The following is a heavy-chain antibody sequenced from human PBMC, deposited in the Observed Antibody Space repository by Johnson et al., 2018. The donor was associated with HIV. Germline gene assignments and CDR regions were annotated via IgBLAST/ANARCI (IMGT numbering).Heavy chain of an antibody. J-gene: IGHJ3*02. V-gene: IGHV3-NL1*01. CDR3: ARETNSAMAGDAFDI. CDR2: IYSGGST. D-gene: IGHD5-18*01. Sequence: QVQLVESGGGVVQPGGSLRLSCAASGFTFSSYGMHWVRQAPGKGLEWVSVIYSGGSTYYADSVKGRFTISRDNSKNTLYLQMNSLRVEDTALYYCARETNSAMAGDAFDIWGQGTMVTVSS. CDR1: GFTFSSYG.